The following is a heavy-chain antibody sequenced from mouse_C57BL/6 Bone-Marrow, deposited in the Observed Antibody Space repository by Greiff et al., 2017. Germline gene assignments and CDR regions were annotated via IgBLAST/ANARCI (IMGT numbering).Heavy chain of an antibody. V-gene: IGHV1-63*01. CDR3: ARSSDSSGPAWFAY. D-gene: IGHD3-2*02. J-gene: IGHJ3*01. CDR2: IYPGGGYT. Sequence: QVQLQQSGAELVRPGTSVKMSCKASGYTFTNYWIGWAKQRPGHGLEWIGDIYPGGGYTNYNEKFKGKATLTADKSSSTAYMQFSSLASEDSAIYYCARSSDSSGPAWFAYWGQGTLVTVSA. CDR1: GYTFTNYW.